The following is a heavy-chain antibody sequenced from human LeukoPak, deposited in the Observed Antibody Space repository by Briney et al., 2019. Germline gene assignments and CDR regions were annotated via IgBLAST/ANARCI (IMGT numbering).Heavy chain of an antibody. CDR3: AISGGRWLQPFDY. V-gene: IGHV1-3*01. CDR2: INAGNGNT. J-gene: IGHJ4*02. CDR1: GYTFTSYA. D-gene: IGHD5-24*01. Sequence: ASVKVSCKASGYTFTSYAMHWVRQAPGQRLEWMGWINAGNGNTKYSQKFQGRVTMTEDTSTDTAYMELSSLRSEDTAVYYCAISGGRWLQPFDYWGQGTLVTVSS.